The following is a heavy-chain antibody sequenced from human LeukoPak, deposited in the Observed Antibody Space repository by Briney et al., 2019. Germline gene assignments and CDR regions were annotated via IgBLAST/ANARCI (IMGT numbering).Heavy chain of an antibody. CDR2: IRSDGSIK. V-gene: IGHV3-30*02. CDR1: GFTFSSYG. Sequence: PGGSLRLSCAASGFTFSSYGMHWVRQAPGKGLEWVAFIRSDGSIKYYTESLKGRFTISRDNSKNTLYLQMNSLRAEDTAVYYCAKTIFGVTHAFDIWGQGTMVTVSS. CDR3: AKTIFGVTHAFDI. J-gene: IGHJ3*02. D-gene: IGHD3-3*01.